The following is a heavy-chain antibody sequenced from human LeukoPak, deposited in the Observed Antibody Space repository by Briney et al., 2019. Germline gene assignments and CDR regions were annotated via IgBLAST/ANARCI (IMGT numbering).Heavy chain of an antibody. CDR3: ARTWEWGNWFDP. Sequence: PEGSLRLSCAASGFTFSSYAMSWVRQAPGKGLEWVSVIYSGGSTYYADSVKGRFTISRHNSKNTLYLQMNSLRAEDTAVYYCARTWEWGNWFDPWGQGTLVTVSS. D-gene: IGHD3-3*01. CDR2: IYSGGST. CDR1: GFTFSSYA. J-gene: IGHJ5*02. V-gene: IGHV3-53*04.